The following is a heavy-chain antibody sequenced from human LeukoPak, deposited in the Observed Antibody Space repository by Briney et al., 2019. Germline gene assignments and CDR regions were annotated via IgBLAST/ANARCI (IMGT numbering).Heavy chain of an antibody. Sequence: GGSLRLSCAVSGFTFHDHGMSWVRQAPGKGLEWVSALNWNGDNTGYAASVKGRFTISRDNAKKSLYLQLNSLTAEDTAYYYCAREEGPYFDCWGQGTLVTVSS. J-gene: IGHJ4*02. CDR1: GFTFHDHG. CDR2: LNWNGDNT. V-gene: IGHV3-20*04. CDR3: AREEGPYFDC.